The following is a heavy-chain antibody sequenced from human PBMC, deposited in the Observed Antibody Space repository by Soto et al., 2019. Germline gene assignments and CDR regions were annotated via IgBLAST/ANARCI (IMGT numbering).Heavy chain of an antibody. CDR3: ARDRCSSTSCYYYYGMDV. Sequence: QVQLVESGGGVVQPGRSLRLSCAASGFTFSSYGMHWVRQAPGKGLEWVAVIWYDGSNKYYADSVKGRFTISRDNSKNTRYLQMNSLRADDTAVYYCARDRCSSTSCYYYYGMDVWGQGTTVTVSS. D-gene: IGHD2-2*01. V-gene: IGHV3-33*01. CDR1: GFTFSSYG. CDR2: IWYDGSNK. J-gene: IGHJ6*02.